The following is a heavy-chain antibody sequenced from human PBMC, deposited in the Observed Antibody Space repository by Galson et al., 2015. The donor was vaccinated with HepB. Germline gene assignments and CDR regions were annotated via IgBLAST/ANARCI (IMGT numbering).Heavy chain of an antibody. D-gene: IGHD5-12*01. CDR2: ISAYNGST. CDR1: GYTFSSYG. Sequence: SVKVSCKASGYTFSSYGFSWVRQAPGQGLEWMGWISAYNGSTNYAQKIQGRVSLTTETSTSTAYMELRSLRTDDTAVYYCARGREKWRNLDYWGQGTLVIVSS. V-gene: IGHV1-18*04. CDR3: ARGREKWRNLDY. J-gene: IGHJ4*02.